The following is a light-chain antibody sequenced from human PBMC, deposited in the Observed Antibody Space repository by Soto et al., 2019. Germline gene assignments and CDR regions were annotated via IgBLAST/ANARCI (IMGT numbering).Light chain of an antibody. Sequence: EVVLTQSPDTLSLPPGERATLSCSASQSISSYLAWYQQKPGQAPRLLIYDASSRATGIPARFSGSGSGTDFTLTISSLEPEDFAVYYCQQYNNWPSWAFGQGTKVDIK. CDR1: QSISSY. V-gene: IGKV3-11*01. J-gene: IGKJ1*01. CDR2: DAS. CDR3: QQYNNWPSWA.